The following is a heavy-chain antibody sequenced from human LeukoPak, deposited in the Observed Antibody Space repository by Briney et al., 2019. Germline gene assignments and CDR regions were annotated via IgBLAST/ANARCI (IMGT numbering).Heavy chain of an antibody. Sequence: SGGSLRMSCAAAGLTFSAYYMNWIRQAPGKGLEWASYISTTSSYTNYADSVKGRFTISRDDAKNSLYLQMNSLRADDTAVYYCARGGLPKPFDYWGQGTLVTVSS. CDR2: ISTTSSYT. D-gene: IGHD1-14*01. J-gene: IGHJ4*02. V-gene: IGHV3-11*06. CDR1: GLTFSAYY. CDR3: ARGGLPKPFDY.